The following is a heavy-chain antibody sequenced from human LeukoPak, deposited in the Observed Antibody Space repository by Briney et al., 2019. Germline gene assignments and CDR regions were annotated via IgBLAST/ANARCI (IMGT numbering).Heavy chain of an antibody. CDR3: ARDLGSDYGDFGY. V-gene: IGHV3-74*01. CDR2: INSDGSST. J-gene: IGHJ4*02. CDR1: GFTFSSYW. Sequence: PGGSLKLSCAASGFTFSSYWMHWVRQAPGKGLVWVSRINSDGSSTSYADSVKGRFTISRDNGKNTLYLQMHSLRAEDTAVYYCARDLGSDYGDFGYWGQGTLVTVCS. D-gene: IGHD4-17*01.